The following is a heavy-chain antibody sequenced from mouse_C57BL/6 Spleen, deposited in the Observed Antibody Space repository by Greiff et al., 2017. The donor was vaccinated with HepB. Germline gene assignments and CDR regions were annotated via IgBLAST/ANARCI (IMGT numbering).Heavy chain of an antibody. CDR2: IRSKSNNYAT. D-gene: IGHD1-1*01. V-gene: IGHV10-1*01. Sequence: EVQLVESGGGLVQPKGSLKLSCAASGFSFNTYAMNWVRQAPGKGLEWVARIRSKSNNYATYYADSVKDRFTISRDDSESMLYLQMNNLKTEDTAMYYCVRHAPIYGSSYWYVDVWGTGTTVTVSS. J-gene: IGHJ1*03. CDR1: GFSFNTYA. CDR3: VRHAPIYGSSYWYVDV.